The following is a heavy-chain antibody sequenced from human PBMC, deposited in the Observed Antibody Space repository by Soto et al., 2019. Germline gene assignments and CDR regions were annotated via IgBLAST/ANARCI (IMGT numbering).Heavy chain of an antibody. CDR1: GGPFRRGGYY. Sequence: SETLSLTCTVSGGPFRRGGYYCSWLRQHTGKGLECIGYIFYTGSTYYNPTLKSRVTMSVDTSKRQFSLNLSSLTAADTAVYYCARSHIVPRLLMYPYDYWGQG. V-gene: IGHV4-31*03. J-gene: IGHJ4*02. CDR3: ARSHIVPRLLMYPYDY. D-gene: IGHD2-2*01. CDR2: IFYTGST.